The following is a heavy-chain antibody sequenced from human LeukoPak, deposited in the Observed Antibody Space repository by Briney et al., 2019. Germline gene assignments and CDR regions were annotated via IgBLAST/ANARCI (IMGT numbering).Heavy chain of an antibody. CDR1: GFTVSSNY. Sequence: GGSLRLSCAASGFTVSSNYMSWVRQAPGKGLEWVSVIYSGGSTYYADSVKGRFTISRDNSKNTLYLQMNSLRAEDTAVYYCARAGKLVHFDYWGQGTLVTVSS. CDR2: IYSGGST. CDR3: ARAGKLVHFDY. D-gene: IGHD3-10*02. V-gene: IGHV3-66*01. J-gene: IGHJ4*02.